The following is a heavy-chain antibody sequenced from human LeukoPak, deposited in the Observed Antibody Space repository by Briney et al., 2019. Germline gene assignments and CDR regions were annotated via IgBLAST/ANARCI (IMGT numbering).Heavy chain of an antibody. CDR2: ISSSGSTI. CDR1: GFTFSSYE. CDR3: ARSLPAYSGSLY. D-gene: IGHD1-26*01. V-gene: IGHV3-48*03. Sequence: GGSLRLSCAASGFTFSSYEMNWVRQAPGKGLEWVSYISSSGSTIYYADSVKGRFTISRDNDKNSLYLQMNSLRAEDTAVYYCARSLPAYSGSLYWGQGTLVTVSS. J-gene: IGHJ4*02.